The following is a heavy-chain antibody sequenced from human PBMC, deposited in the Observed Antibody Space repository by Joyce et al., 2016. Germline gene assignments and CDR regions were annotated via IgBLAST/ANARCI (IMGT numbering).Heavy chain of an antibody. CDR3: TTPSCAN. D-gene: IGHD2-2*01. CDR2: INSDASRI. CDR1: GIIFSNKE. Sequence: EVQLVEYGGGLVQPGGSLRLSCAASGIIFSNKEMNWVRQAPGKVLEWSSSINSDASRIHYADSVRGRFTISRDNSRNSLFLEMNSLRVEDTAMYYCTTPSCANWGQGSLVTVSS. J-gene: IGHJ4*02. V-gene: IGHV3-48*03.